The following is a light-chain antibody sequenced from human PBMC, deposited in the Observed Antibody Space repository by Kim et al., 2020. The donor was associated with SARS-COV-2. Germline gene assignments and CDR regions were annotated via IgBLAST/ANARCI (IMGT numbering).Light chain of an antibody. V-gene: IGKV1-NL1*01. Sequence: DIQMTQSPSSLSASVGERVTITCRASQGITNSLAWYQQIPGKSPKLLLSIAFRLESGVPSRFSGSGSGTDYILTISSLQPEDFATYYCQQYYSLPYTFGQGTKLEI. CDR1: QGITNS. CDR3: QQYYSLPYT. CDR2: IAF. J-gene: IGKJ2*01.